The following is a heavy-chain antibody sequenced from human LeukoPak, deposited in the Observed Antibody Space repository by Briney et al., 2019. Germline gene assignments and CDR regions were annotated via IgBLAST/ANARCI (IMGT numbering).Heavy chain of an antibody. D-gene: IGHD6-13*01. V-gene: IGHV3-23*01. CDR1: GFTISSYA. CDR3: AKWYSSSWYYYDYYGMDV. CDR2: ISGSGGST. J-gene: IGHJ6*02. Sequence: GGSLRLSCAASGFTISSYAMSWVRQAPGKGLEWVSAISGSGGSTYYADSVKGRFTISRDNSKNTLYLQMNSLRAEDTAVYYCAKWYSSSWYYYDYYGMDVWGQGTTVTVSS.